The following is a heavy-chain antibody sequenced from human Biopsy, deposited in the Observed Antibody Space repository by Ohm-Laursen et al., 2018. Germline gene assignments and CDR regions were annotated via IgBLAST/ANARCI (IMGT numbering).Heavy chain of an antibody. V-gene: IGHV4-4*07. CDR2: IYTSGSP. CDR1: GDSINNYY. Sequence: TLSLTCTVSGDSINNYYWSWIRQPAGKGLEWIGRIYTSGSPNYNLSLESRVTMSVDTSKNQFYLKLYSVTAADTAIYYCARGMRSSGWPYFDSWGQGTLVTVSS. J-gene: IGHJ4*02. CDR3: ARGMRSSGWPYFDS. D-gene: IGHD6-19*01.